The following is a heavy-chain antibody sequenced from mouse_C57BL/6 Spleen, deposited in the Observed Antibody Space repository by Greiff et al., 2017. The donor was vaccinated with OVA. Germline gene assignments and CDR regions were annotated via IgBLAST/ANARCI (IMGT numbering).Heavy chain of an antibody. CDR2: IYPGDGDT. D-gene: IGHD2-12*01. CDR1: GYAFSSYW. V-gene: IGHV1-80*01. J-gene: IGHJ4*01. CDR3: ANDEDYAMDY. Sequence: VMLVESGAELVKPGASVKISCKASGYAFSSYWMNWVKQRPGKGLEWIGQIYPGDGDTNYNGKFKGKATLTADKSSSTAYMQLSSLTSEDSAVYFCANDEDYAMDYWGQGTSVTVSS.